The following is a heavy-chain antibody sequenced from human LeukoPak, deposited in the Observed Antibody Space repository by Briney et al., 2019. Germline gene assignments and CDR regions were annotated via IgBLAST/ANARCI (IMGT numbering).Heavy chain of an antibody. CDR2: IYYGGST. CDR1: GVSISSYY. CDR3: ARHDGSSWYYAFDV. V-gene: IGHV4-59*08. J-gene: IGHJ3*01. D-gene: IGHD6-13*01. Sequence: PETLSLTCIVSGVSISSYYWSWIRQPPGKGLEWIGYIYYGGSTNYNPSLKSRVTISLGTSKNQFSLKLSSVTAADTAVYYCARHDGSSWYYAFDVWGQGTMVTVSS.